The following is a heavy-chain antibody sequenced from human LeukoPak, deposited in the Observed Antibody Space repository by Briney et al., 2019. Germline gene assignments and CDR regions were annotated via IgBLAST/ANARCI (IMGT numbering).Heavy chain of an antibody. J-gene: IGHJ6*02. CDR3: ATFWGSLESDYLRDAMDV. V-gene: IGHV3-23*01. CDR1: GFTFSSYA. D-gene: IGHD4-17*01. Sequence: GGSLRLSCAASGFTFSSYAMSWVRQAPGKGLEWVSAISGSGGSTYYADSVKGRFTISRDNSKNTLYLQMNSLRAEDTAVYYCATFWGSLESDYLRDAMDVWGQGTTVTVSS. CDR2: ISGSGGST.